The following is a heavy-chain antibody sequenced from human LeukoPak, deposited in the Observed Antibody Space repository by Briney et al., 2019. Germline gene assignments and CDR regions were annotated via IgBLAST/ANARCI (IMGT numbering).Heavy chain of an antibody. D-gene: IGHD5-12*01. J-gene: IGHJ3*02. CDR3: AKVRDIVATIEGDAFDI. V-gene: IGHV3-30*18. Sequence: TGGSLRLSCAASGFTFNSYGMHWVRQAPGKGLEWVAVISYDGSNKYYADSVKGRFTISRDNSKNTLYLQMNSLRAEDTAVYYCAKVRDIVATIEGDAFDIWGQGTMVTVSS. CDR1: GFTFNSYG. CDR2: ISYDGSNK.